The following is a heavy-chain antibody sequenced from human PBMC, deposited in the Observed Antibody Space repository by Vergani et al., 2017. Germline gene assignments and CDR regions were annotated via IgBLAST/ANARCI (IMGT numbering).Heavy chain of an antibody. D-gene: IGHD3-22*01. CDR1: GFSLTTSGVG. CDR3: ARGTTYYYDSSGYSDY. J-gene: IGHJ4*02. CDR2: IYWNEDK. V-gene: IGHV2-5*01. Sequence: QITLKESGPTLVKPTQTLTLTCTFSGFSLTTSGVGVGWIRQPPGKALELLALIYWNEDKRYRPSLKSRLTITKDTSKNQVVLTMTNMGPVDTATYYCARGTTYYYDSSGYSDYWGQGTLVTVSS.